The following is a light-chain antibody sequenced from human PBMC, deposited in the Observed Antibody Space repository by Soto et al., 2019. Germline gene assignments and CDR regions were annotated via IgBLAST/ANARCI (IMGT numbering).Light chain of an antibody. CDR3: CSYTTSSTRV. V-gene: IGLV2-14*01. Sequence: QSVLTQPASVSGSPGQSIAISCTGSSSDVGSYNYISWYQQHPGKVPKLIIYEVTNRPSGVSNRFSGSKSGNTASLTISGLQAEDEADYYCCSYTTSSTRVFGTGTKVTVL. J-gene: IGLJ1*01. CDR2: EVT. CDR1: SSDVGSYNY.